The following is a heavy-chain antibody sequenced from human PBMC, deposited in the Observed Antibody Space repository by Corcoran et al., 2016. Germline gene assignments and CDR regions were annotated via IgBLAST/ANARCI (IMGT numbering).Heavy chain of an antibody. V-gene: IGHV1-8*01. J-gene: IGHJ6*02. CDR1: GYTFTSYD. CDR2: MNPNSGNT. Sequence: QVQLVQSGAEVKKPGASVKVSCKASGYTFTSYDINWVRQATGQGLEWMGWMNPNSGNTGYAQKFQGRVTMTRNTSISTAYMELSSLGAEDTAVYYCARLQTRYYYYYYGMDVWGQGTTVTVSS. CDR3: ARLQTRYYYYYYGMDV.